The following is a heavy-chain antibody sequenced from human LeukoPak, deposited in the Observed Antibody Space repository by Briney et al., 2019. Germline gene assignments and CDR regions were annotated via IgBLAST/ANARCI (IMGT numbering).Heavy chain of an antibody. V-gene: IGHV3-21*01. CDR2: ISSSSSYI. J-gene: IGHJ3*02. CDR1: GFTFSSYS. CDR3: AREGPTERAFDI. Sequence: GGSLRLSCAASGFTFSSYSMNWVRQAPGKGLEWVSSISSSSSYIYYADSVKGRFTISRDNAKNSLYLQMNSLRAEDTAVYYRAREGPTERAFDIWGQGTMVTVSS. D-gene: IGHD4-17*01.